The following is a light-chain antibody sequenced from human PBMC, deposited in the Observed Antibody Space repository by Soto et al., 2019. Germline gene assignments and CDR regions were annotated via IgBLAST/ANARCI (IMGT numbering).Light chain of an antibody. CDR3: QQYGSSGT. CDR2: GAS. V-gene: IGKV3-20*01. Sequence: ESVLTQSPGTLSLSPGERATLSCRASQSVSNNYLAWYQKKPGQAPRLLIYGASNRATGIPDRFSGSGSGTDFTLTISRLEPEDFAVYYCQQYGSSGTFGQGTKVDIK. J-gene: IGKJ1*01. CDR1: QSVSNNY.